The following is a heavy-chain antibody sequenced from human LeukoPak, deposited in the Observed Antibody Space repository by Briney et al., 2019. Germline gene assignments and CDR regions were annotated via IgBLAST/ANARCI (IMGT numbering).Heavy chain of an antibody. CDR2: ISSSSSYI. CDR1: GFTFSGYS. J-gene: IGHJ6*02. V-gene: IGHV3-21*01. CDR3: AREDVVVAAMLYYYYGMDV. Sequence: GGSLRLSCAASGFTFSGYSMNWVRQAPGKGLEWVSSISSSSSYIYYADSVKGRFTISRDNAKNSLYLQMNSLRAEDTAVYYCAREDVVVAAMLYYYYGMDVWGQGTTVTVSS. D-gene: IGHD2-15*01.